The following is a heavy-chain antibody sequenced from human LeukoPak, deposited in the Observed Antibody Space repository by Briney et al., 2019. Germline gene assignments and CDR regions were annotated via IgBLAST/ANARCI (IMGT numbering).Heavy chain of an antibody. Sequence: GGSLRLSCAASGFTVSSNYMSWVRQAPGKGLEWVANIKQDGSEKYYVDSVKGRFTISRDNAKNSLYLQMNSLRAEDTAVYYCARDGIAARPTNWFDPWGQGTLVTVSS. CDR1: GFTVSSNY. CDR2: IKQDGSEK. CDR3: ARDGIAARPTNWFDP. V-gene: IGHV3-7*01. J-gene: IGHJ5*02. D-gene: IGHD6-6*01.